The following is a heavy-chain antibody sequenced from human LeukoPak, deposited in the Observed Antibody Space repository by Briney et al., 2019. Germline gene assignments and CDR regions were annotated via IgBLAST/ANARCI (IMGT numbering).Heavy chain of an antibody. J-gene: IGHJ4*02. D-gene: IGHD6-19*01. CDR1: GGSISSYY. CDR3: ARHLYSSGHDY. Sequence: SETRSLTCTVSGGSISSYYWSWIRQPPGKGLEWIGYIYYSGSTNYNPSLKSRVTISVDTSKNQFSLKLSSVTAADTAVYYCARHLYSSGHDYWGQGTLVTVSS. CDR2: IYYSGST. V-gene: IGHV4-59*08.